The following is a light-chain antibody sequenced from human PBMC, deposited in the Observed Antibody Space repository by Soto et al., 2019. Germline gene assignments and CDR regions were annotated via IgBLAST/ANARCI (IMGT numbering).Light chain of an antibody. CDR3: QQFGSSLYT. CDR1: QSISSW. J-gene: IGKJ2*01. Sequence: TQSPSTLSASVGDRVTITCRASQSISSWLAWYQQKPGQAPRLLIYAASSRATGIPDRFSGSGSGTDFTLTISRLEPEDFAVYYCQQFGSSLYTFGPGTKLEI. V-gene: IGKV3-20*01. CDR2: AAS.